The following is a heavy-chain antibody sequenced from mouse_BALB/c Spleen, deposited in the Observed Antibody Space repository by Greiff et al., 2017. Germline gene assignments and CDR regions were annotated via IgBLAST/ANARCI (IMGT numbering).Heavy chain of an antibody. CDR1: GFTFSSYW. Sequence: EVQLVESGGGLVQPGGSLKLSCVASGFTFSSYWMSWVRQSPEKGLEWVAEIRFKSDNYATHYAESVKGKFTISRDDSKSRLYLQMNSLRAEDTGIYYCTGNWAYWGQGTTLTVSS. CDR3: TGNWAY. V-gene: IGHV6-3*01. D-gene: IGHD4-1*01. CDR2: IRFKSDNYAT. J-gene: IGHJ2*01.